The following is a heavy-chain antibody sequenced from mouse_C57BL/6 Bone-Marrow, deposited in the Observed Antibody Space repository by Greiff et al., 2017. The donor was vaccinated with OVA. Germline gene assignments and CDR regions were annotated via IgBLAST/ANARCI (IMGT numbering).Heavy chain of an antibody. CDR2: INPNNGGT. J-gene: IGHJ1*03. CDR1: GYTFTDYY. V-gene: IGHV1-26*01. D-gene: IGHD1-1*01. CDR3: ARKGPFYYSGSYWYFDV. Sequence: EVKLQQSGPELVKPGASVKISCKASGYTFTDYYMNWVKQSHGKSLEWIGDINPNNGGTSYNQKFKGKATLTVDKSSSTAYMELRSLTSEDSAVYYCARKGPFYYSGSYWYFDVWGTGTTVTVSS.